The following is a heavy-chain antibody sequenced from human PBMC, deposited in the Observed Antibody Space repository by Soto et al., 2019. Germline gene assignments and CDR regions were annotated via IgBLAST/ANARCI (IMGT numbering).Heavy chain of an antibody. J-gene: IGHJ4*02. Sequence: PGGSLRLSCTGSGFTFADSTMSWVRQAPGKGLEWVGRIRSEANGGSTHYGASVHGGFIISRDDSKGTAFLQMNNLKSEDTAVYYYTRVKLFDYLGQGTLVTGSS. CDR3: TRVKLFDY. CDR1: GFTFADST. D-gene: IGHD1-26*01. V-gene: IGHV3-49*04. CDR2: IRSEANGGST.